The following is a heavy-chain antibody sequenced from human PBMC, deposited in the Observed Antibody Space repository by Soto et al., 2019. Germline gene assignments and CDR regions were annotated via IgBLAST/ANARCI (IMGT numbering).Heavy chain of an antibody. CDR3: VRGGILEANRPYYYYGLDV. Sequence: ASVKVSRKVSGYTFSTYGLSWVRQAPGQGLEWMGWVSPYNGNTYYAPGLQGRVTMTTDTSTNTAYMSLRSLRSDDTAIYYCVRGGILEANRPYYYYGLDVWGQGTPVTVSS. CDR2: VSPYNGNT. CDR1: GYTFSTYG. D-gene: IGHD1-1*01. J-gene: IGHJ6*02. V-gene: IGHV1-18*01.